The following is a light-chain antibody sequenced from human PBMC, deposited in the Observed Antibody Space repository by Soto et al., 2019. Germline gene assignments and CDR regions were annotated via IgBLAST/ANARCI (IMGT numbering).Light chain of an antibody. CDR1: SSDVGGYNY. V-gene: IGLV2-14*03. Sequence: QSALTQPASVSGSPGQSITISCTGTSSDVGGYNYVSWYQQHPGKAPKLLINDVSNRPSGISDRFSGSKSGNTASLTISGLQAEDEADYYCSSYTSSTTNVFGTGTKLTLL. CDR3: SSYTSSTTNV. J-gene: IGLJ1*01. CDR2: DVS.